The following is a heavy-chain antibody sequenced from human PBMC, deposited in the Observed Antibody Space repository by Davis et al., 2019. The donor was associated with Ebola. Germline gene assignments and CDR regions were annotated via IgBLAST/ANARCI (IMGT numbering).Heavy chain of an antibody. J-gene: IGHJ4*02. CDR3: ARWTGLDY. Sequence: GESLKISCEASGFIFSSYVMSWVRQAPGKGLEWVSTLGTSADTYYADSVKGRFTISRDNSKNTLYLQMNSLRAEDTAVYYCARWTGLDYWGQGTLVTVSS. CDR1: GFIFSSYV. V-gene: IGHV3-23*01. D-gene: IGHD3/OR15-3a*01. CDR2: LGTSADT.